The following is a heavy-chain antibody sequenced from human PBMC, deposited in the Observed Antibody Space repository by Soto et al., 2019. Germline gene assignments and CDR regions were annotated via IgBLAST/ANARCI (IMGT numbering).Heavy chain of an antibody. V-gene: IGHV1-8*01. CDR2: MNPNSGNT. Sequence: ASVKPSCKDSGYTYTSNDINCVRQATKQGLEWMGWMNPNSGNTGYAQKFQGRVTMTRNTSISTAYMELSSLRSEDTAVYYCARGVLEAAADPISPNWFDPWGQGTLLTVSS. D-gene: IGHD6-13*01. J-gene: IGHJ5*02. CDR1: GYTYTSND. CDR3: ARGVLEAAADPISPNWFDP.